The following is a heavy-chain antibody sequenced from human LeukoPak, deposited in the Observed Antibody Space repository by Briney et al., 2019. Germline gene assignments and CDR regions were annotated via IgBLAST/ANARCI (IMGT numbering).Heavy chain of an antibody. CDR2: IRYDGSNK. CDR3: AKDFSGYCSGGSCSPLYYFDY. Sequence: GGSLRLSCAASGFTFRNYAMSWVRQAPGKGLEWVAFIRYDGSNKYYADSVKGRFTISRDNSKNTLYLQMNSLRAEDTAVYYCAKDFSGYCSGGSCSPLYYFDYWGQGTLVTVSS. J-gene: IGHJ4*02. CDR1: GFTFRNYA. V-gene: IGHV3-30*02. D-gene: IGHD2-15*01.